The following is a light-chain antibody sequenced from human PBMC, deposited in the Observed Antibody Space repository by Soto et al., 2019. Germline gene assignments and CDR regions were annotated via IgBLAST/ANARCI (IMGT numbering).Light chain of an antibody. CDR3: HQLNTFPPFT. Sequence: DIQLTQSPSFLSASVGDRVTITCRASQDIRNYLAWYQQTPGKAPHLLIYAASTLQSGVPSRFSGSGSGTEFTLTISSLQPEDFATYYSHQLNTFPPFTFGPGTKVDFK. CDR1: QDIRNY. CDR2: AAS. V-gene: IGKV1-9*01. J-gene: IGKJ3*01.